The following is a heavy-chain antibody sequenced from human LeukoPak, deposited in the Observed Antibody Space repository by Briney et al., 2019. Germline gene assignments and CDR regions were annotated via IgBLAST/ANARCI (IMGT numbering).Heavy chain of an antibody. CDR1: GFKFNKNW. V-gene: IGHV3-74*01. CDR2: INIDDTSI. CDR3: ARVYMSGTSYDS. D-gene: IGHD6-13*01. J-gene: IGHJ4*02. Sequence: PGGSLRLSCAASGFKFNKNWMHWVRQAPGMGLVWVSRINIDDTSISYADSVKGRFTISRDNAKNTLYLQMNSLRAEDTALYYCARVYMSGTSYDSWGQGTLVTVSS.